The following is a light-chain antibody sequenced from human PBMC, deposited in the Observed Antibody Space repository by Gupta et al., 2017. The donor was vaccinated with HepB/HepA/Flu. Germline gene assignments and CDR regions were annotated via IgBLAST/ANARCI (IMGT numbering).Light chain of an antibody. CDR2: DAS. CDR3: LQNDTVPLS. J-gene: IGKJ4*01. V-gene: IGKV1-33*01. CDR1: QDIASN. Sequence: DIQMSQSPSSLSASVGDRVTITCQASQDIASNLNWYQQRPGKAPKLLIYDASNLEVGVPSRFSGSGSATKFTFTIRGLQPEDFAKYYCLQNDTVPLSFAGGTKLEIK.